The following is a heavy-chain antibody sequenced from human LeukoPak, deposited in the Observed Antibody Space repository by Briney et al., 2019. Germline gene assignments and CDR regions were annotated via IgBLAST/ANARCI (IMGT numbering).Heavy chain of an antibody. Sequence: PGGSLRLSCAASGFTFSSYGMHWVRQAPGKGLEWVSSIAITGDTYYLGSVKGRFTISRENAKNSLYLQMNSLRVGDTAVYYCTRGLTGGLDSWGQGTLVTVSS. D-gene: IGHD1-26*01. J-gene: IGHJ5*01. CDR2: IAITGDT. CDR3: TRGLTGGLDS. V-gene: IGHV3-13*04. CDR1: GFTFSSYG.